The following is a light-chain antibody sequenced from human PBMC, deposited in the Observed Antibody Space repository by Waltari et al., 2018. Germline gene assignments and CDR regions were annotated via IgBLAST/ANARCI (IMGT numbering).Light chain of an antibody. Sequence: EVVLTQSPATLSLSPGERATLSCRASQSVSSYLVWYQQKADQAPRLLIYDASKRATGIPARFSGSGSGTDFTLTISSLEPEDFAIYYCQQRGDWPITFGPGTKVEIK. V-gene: IGKV3-11*01. CDR2: DAS. CDR1: QSVSSY. CDR3: QQRGDWPIT. J-gene: IGKJ3*01.